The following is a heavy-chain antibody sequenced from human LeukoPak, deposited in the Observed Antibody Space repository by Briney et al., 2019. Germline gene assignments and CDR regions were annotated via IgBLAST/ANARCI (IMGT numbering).Heavy chain of an antibody. Sequence: SETLSLACAVYGGSFSGYYWSWIRQPPGKGLEWIGEINHSGSTNYNPSLKSRVTISVDTSKNQFSLKLSSVTAADTAVYYCARLKSRYDSSGYYYGWFDPWGQGTLVTVSS. V-gene: IGHV4-34*01. CDR2: INHSGST. J-gene: IGHJ5*02. CDR3: ARLKSRYDSSGYYYGWFDP. D-gene: IGHD3-22*01. CDR1: GGSFSGYY.